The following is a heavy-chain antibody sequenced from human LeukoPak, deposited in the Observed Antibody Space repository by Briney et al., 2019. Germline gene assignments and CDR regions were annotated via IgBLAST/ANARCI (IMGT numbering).Heavy chain of an antibody. D-gene: IGHD6-19*01. Sequence: GGSLRLSCAASGFTFSSYGMHWVRQAPGKGLEWVAVIWYDGSNKYYADSVKGRFTISRDNSKNTLYLQMNSLRAEDTAVYYCAKPYSSGWPYFDYWGQGTLVTVSS. CDR3: AKPYSSGWPYFDY. CDR2: IWYDGSNK. V-gene: IGHV3-33*06. CDR1: GFTFSSYG. J-gene: IGHJ4*02.